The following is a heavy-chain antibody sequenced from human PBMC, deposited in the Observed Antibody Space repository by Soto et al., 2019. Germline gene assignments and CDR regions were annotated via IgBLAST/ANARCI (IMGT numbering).Heavy chain of an antibody. D-gene: IGHD1-26*01. CDR1: GFTFSSYW. Sequence: EVLMVESGGDLVQPGGSLRLSCSGSGFTFSSYWMNWVRQTPGKGLEWVANINEDGSDTYYMDSVKGRFTISRDNAKNSLYLQMNRLRAEDTAVYFCVGAHFDYWGQGTLVIVSS. J-gene: IGHJ4*02. V-gene: IGHV3-7*01. CDR2: INEDGSDT. CDR3: VGAHFDY.